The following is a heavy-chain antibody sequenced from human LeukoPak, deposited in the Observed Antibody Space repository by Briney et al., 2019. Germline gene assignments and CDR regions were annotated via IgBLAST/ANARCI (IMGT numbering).Heavy chain of an antibody. V-gene: IGHV3-7*01. CDR2: IDKNGREK. CDR1: GFTFSNYW. D-gene: IGHD3-10*01. Sequence: PGGSLRLSCTVSGFTFSNYWMRWVRQAPGKGLEWVASIDKNGREKRYADSVEGRSTISRDNAANSVYLQMTSLGAEDTAVYYCATYTQNFGAPGTDYWGQGTLVTVSS. J-gene: IGHJ4*02. CDR3: ATYTQNFGAPGTDY.